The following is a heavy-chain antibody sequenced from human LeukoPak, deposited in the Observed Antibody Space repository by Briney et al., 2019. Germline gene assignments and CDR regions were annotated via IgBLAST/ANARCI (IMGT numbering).Heavy chain of an antibody. CDR3: ARDQSAYSSGWYSDY. V-gene: IGHV1-18*01. CDR1: GYTFTSYG. J-gene: IGHJ4*02. D-gene: IGHD6-19*01. CDR2: ISAYNGNT. Sequence: ASVKVSCEASGYTFTSYGISWVRQAPGQGLEWMGWISAYNGNTNYAQKLQGRVTMTTDTSTSTAYMELRGLRSDDTAVYYCARDQSAYSSGWYSDYWGQGTLVTVSS.